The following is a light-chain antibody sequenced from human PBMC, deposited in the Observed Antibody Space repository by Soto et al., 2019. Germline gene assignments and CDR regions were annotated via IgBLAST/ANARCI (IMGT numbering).Light chain of an antibody. CDR1: QSVSGN. Sequence: EIVMTQSPATLSVSPGERATLSCRASQSVSGNLDWYQQKPGQAPRRLIYGTSTRATGIPARFSGSGSGTEFTLNISSLQSEDFAVYYCQQYNRWPLMYTFGQGTKLEIK. V-gene: IGKV3-15*01. J-gene: IGKJ2*01. CDR2: GTS. CDR3: QQYNRWPLMYT.